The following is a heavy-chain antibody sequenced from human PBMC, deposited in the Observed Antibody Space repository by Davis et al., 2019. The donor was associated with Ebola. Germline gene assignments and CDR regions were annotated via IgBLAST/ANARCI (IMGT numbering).Heavy chain of an antibody. V-gene: IGHV1-2*02. CDR3: ARNLRQTRTYDAFWKSFDP. D-gene: IGHD3/OR15-3a*01. J-gene: IGHJ5*02. Sequence: ASVKVSCKASGYTFSGYYIHWVRQAPGQGLEWMGWINPRSGGTNNAQKFEGRVTLTGDTSISTAYMELSSLTSDDTAVYYCARNLRQTRTYDAFWKSFDPWGQGTLVTVSS. CDR2: INPRSGGT. CDR1: GYTFSGYY.